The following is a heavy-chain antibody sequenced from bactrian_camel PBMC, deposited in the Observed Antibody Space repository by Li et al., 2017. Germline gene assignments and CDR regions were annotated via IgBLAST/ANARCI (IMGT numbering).Heavy chain of an antibody. CDR3: AARGPYCYTKLSVRDFTY. D-gene: IGHD2*01. Sequence: HVQLVESGGGLVQPGGSLRLSCAASQYAPSDYCMAWFRQAPGKEREEVAAIGGGKTVYGDSVKGRFTISQDNAKNTVYLQMNSLKPEDTAMYYCAARGPYCYTKLSVRDFTYWGQGTQVT. CDR2: IGGGKT. J-gene: IGHJ6*01. CDR1: QYAPSDYC. V-gene: IGHV3S1*01.